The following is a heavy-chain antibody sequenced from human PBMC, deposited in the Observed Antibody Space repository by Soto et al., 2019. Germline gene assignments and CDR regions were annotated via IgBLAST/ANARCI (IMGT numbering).Heavy chain of an antibody. D-gene: IGHD2-21*02. J-gene: IGHJ6*02. CDR2: INHSGSA. V-gene: IGHV4-34*01. Sequence: SETLSLTCAVYGESFSAYIWTWIRQTPGKGLQWIGQINHSGSASYNPSLKSRVTISVDMSQNQFSLNLNYVTAADTAVYYCARDLWGYCGTDCYPLDVWGQGTTVS. CDR1: GESFSAYI. CDR3: ARDLWGYCGTDCYPLDV.